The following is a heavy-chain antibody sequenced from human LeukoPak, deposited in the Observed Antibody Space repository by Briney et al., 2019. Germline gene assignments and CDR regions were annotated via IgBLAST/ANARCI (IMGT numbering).Heavy chain of an antibody. Sequence: GASVKVSCKASGYTFTSYDINWVRQATGQGLEWMGWMNPNSGNTGYAQKFQGRVTMTRNTSISTAYMELSSLRSEDTAVYYCARDPYSGSYGADYYYYMDVWGKGTTVTISS. CDR1: GYTFTSYD. J-gene: IGHJ6*03. D-gene: IGHD1-26*01. CDR2: MNPNSGNT. CDR3: ARDPYSGSYGADYYYYMDV. V-gene: IGHV1-8*01.